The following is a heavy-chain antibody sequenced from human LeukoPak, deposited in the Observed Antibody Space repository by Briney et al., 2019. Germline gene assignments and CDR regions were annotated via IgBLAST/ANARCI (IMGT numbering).Heavy chain of an antibody. Sequence: SETLSLTCAVYGGSFSGYYWSWIRQPPGKGLEWIGEINHSGSTNYNPSLKSRATISVDTSKNQFSLKLSSVTAADTAVYYCARHAAYYYDSSGYLDYWGQGTLVTVSS. CDR1: GGSFSGYY. D-gene: IGHD3-22*01. J-gene: IGHJ4*02. V-gene: IGHV4-34*01. CDR2: INHSGST. CDR3: ARHAAYYYDSSGYLDY.